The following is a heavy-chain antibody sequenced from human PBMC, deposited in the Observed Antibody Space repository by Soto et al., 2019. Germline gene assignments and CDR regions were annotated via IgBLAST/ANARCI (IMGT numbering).Heavy chain of an antibody. CDR1: GGSISSYY. D-gene: IGHD3-16*01. CDR3: ARHWALGPPPDY. Sequence: QVQLQETGPGLVKPSETLSLTCTVSGGSISSYYWSWILQPPGKGLEWIGYIYYSGSTNYNPSLSSRVTISGDESKNQFTLKLSSVTAADTAVYYWARHWALGPPPDYWGHGTLVTVSS. J-gene: IGHJ4*01. CDR2: IYYSGST. V-gene: IGHV4-59*08.